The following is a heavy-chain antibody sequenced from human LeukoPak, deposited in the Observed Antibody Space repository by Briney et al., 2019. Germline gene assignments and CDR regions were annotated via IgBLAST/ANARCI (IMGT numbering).Heavy chain of an antibody. V-gene: IGHV1-24*01. CDR1: GYTLTELS. CDR3: ARGRPYPYYDILTGYSEFDY. Sequence: ASVKVSCKVSGYTLTELSMHWVRQAPGKGLEWMGGFDPEDGETIYAQKFQGRVTMTEDTSTDTAYMELSSLRSEDTAVYYCARGRPYPYYDILTGYSEFDYWGQGTLVTVSS. D-gene: IGHD3-9*01. CDR2: FDPEDGET. J-gene: IGHJ4*02.